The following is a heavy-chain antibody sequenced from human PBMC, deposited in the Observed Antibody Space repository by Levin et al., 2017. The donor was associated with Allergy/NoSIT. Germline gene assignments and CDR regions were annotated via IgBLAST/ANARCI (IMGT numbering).Heavy chain of an antibody. D-gene: IGHD2-8*01. CDR1: GGTFSSYS. CDR2: IIPIFRTA. CDR3: NHGGDHASYYYDGMDG. Sequence: PGASVKVSCKASGGTFSSYSFNWVRQAPGQGLEWMGGIIPIFRTANYAQKFQGRVTITADESTSTAYMELSSLRSEDTAIYFCNHGGDHASYYYDGMDGWGQGTTVTVSS. J-gene: IGHJ6*02. V-gene: IGHV1-69*13.